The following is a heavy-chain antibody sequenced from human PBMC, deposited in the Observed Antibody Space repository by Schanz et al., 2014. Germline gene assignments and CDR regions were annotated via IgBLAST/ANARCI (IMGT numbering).Heavy chain of an antibody. CDR1: GFILDDYA. CDR3: AGTIFGVVTESYYYDMDV. J-gene: IGHJ6*02. V-gene: IGHV3-9*01. CDR2: ISWDSGTI. D-gene: IGHD3-3*01. Sequence: EVQLVESGGGLVQPGRSLRLSCAASGFILDDYAIHWVLQAPGKGLEWVSGISWDSGTIVYADSVKGRFTISRDIAKNSLYLQMNSLRTEDTALYYCAGTIFGVVTESYYYDMDVWGQGTTVTVSS.